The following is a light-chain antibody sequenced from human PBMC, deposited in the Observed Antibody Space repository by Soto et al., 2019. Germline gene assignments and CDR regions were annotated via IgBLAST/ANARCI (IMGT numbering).Light chain of an antibody. CDR3: QQYDTSPRT. CDR2: GAS. CDR1: QSVSSNY. V-gene: IGKV3-20*01. Sequence: EIVLTQSPGTLSLSPGERATLSCRASQSVSSNYLAWYQQKRGQAPRHLIYGASSRATGIPTRFSGSASGTDFTLTISRLEPEYFAAYYCQQYDTSPRTFGQGTKAEI. J-gene: IGKJ1*01.